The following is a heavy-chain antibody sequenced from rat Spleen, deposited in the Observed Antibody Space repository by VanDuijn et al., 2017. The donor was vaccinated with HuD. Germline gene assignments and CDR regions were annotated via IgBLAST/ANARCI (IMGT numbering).Heavy chain of an antibody. CDR3: ARHTMGIRGWFAY. V-gene: IGHV5-7*01. J-gene: IGHJ3*01. CDR2: ISYDGSST. D-gene: IGHD1-9*01. Sequence: EVQLVESGGGLVQPGRSMKLSCAASGFTFSNYDMAWVRQAPKKGLEWVATISYDGSSTNYRDSVKGRFTISRDNAKSTLYLQMDSLRSEDTATYYCARHTMGIRGWFAYWGQGTLVTVSS. CDR1: GFTFSNYD.